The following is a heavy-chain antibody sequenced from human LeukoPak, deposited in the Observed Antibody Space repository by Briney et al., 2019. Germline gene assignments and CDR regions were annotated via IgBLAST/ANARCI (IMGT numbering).Heavy chain of an antibody. CDR3: ARVAATTFYHFNYLDV. CDR2: ISHDGINS. J-gene: IGHJ6*04. Sequence: GGSLRLSCAASGFTFSNHAMVWVRQAPGKGLEWVALISHDGINSYYTNSVKGRLTVSRDTSKNTLFLPMNSLRPEDTAVYFCARVAATTFYHFNYLDVWGKGTTVTVSS. CDR1: GFTFSNHA. D-gene: IGHD1-7*01. V-gene: IGHV3-30*10.